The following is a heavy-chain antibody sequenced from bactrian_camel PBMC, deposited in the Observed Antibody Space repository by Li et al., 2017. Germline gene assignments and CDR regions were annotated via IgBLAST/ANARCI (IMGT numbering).Heavy chain of an antibody. CDR2: INSSGRST. CDR3: TRSVGDHCY. V-gene: IGHV3S42*01. CDR1: GFTCRYT. Sequence: QLVESGGGSVQTGASLTLSCAASGFTCRYTMTWVRQAPGKGLEWVSDINSSGRSTNYADPVKGRFTISRDNAKNTLYLQINSLKSEDTAQYYCTRSVGDHCYWGQGTQVTVS. J-gene: IGHJ4*01.